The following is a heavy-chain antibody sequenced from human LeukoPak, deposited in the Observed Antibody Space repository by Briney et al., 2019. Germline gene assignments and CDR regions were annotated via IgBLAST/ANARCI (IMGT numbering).Heavy chain of an antibody. CDR2: IYYSGST. V-gene: IGHV4-59*08. Sequence: SETLSLTSTVSGGSISSYYWSWIRQPPGKGLEWIGYIYYSGSTNYNPSLKSRVTISVDTSKNQFSLKLSSVTAADTAVYYCARGHASTWQRGFRGRPLDAFDIWGQGTMVTVSS. J-gene: IGHJ3*02. CDR1: GGSISSYY. D-gene: IGHD3-10*01. CDR3: ARGHASTWQRGFRGRPLDAFDI.